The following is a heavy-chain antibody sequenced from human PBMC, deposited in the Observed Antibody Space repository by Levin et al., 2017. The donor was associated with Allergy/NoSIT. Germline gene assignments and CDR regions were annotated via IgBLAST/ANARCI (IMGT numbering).Heavy chain of an antibody. D-gene: IGHD5-12*01. V-gene: IGHV4-34*01. Sequence: SQTLSLTCAVYCGSFRGYYWSWIRQPPGKGLEWIGEINHSGSTNYNPSLKSRVTISVDTSKNQFSLKLSSVTAADTAVYYCARAGGYSGYAKKVGYYYYMDVWGKGTTVTVSS. CDR1: CGSFRGYY. CDR2: INHSGST. J-gene: IGHJ6*03. CDR3: ARAGGYSGYAKKVGYYYYMDV.